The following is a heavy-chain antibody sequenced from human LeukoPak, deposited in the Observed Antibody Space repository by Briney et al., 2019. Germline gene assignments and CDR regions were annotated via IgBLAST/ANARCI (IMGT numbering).Heavy chain of an antibody. CDR1: GGSISSYY. V-gene: IGHV4-59*01. D-gene: IGHD3-16*01. CDR3: ARGALRSDYYFDY. Sequence: SETLSLTCTVSGGSISSYYWSWTRQPPGKGLEWIGYIYYSGSTNYNPSLKSRVTISVDTSKNQFSLKLSSVTAADTAVYYCARGALRSDYYFDYWGQGTLVTVSS. CDR2: IYYSGST. J-gene: IGHJ4*02.